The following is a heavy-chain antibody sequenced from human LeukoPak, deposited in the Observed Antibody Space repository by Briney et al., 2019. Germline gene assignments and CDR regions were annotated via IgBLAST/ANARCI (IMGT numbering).Heavy chain of an antibody. CDR3: TTTSVAGTMGY. D-gene: IGHD6-19*01. V-gene: IGHV3-15*01. Sequence: GGSLRLSCAASGFTFSNAWMSWVRQAPGKGLEWVGRIKSKTDGGTTDYAAPVKGRFTITRDDSKNTLYLQMNSLKTEDTAVYYCTTTSVAGTMGYWGQGTLVTVSS. CDR1: GFTFSNAW. J-gene: IGHJ4*02. CDR2: IKSKTDGGTT.